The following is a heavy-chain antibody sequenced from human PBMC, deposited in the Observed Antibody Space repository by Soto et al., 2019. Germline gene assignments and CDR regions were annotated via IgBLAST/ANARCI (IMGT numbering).Heavy chain of an antibody. CDR2: IYWDDDK. J-gene: IGHJ4*02. CDR1: GFSLSTSGVA. Sequence: SGPTLVNPTQTLTLTCTFSGFSLSTSGVAVGWIRQPPGKALEWLALIYWDDDKRYSPSLKSRLTITKDTSKNQVVLTMTNMDPVDTATYYCAHRPSYCSGGSCYSGFDYWGQGTLVTGSS. V-gene: IGHV2-5*02. D-gene: IGHD2-15*01. CDR3: AHRPSYCSGGSCYSGFDY.